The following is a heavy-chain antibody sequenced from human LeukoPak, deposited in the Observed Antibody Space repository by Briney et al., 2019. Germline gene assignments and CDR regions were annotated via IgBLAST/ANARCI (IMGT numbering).Heavy chain of an antibody. J-gene: IGHJ4*02. CDR2: IIPIFGTA. D-gene: IGHD3-22*01. CDR1: GGTFSSYA. Sequence: SVKVSCKASGGTFSSYAISWVRQAPGQGLEWMGGIIPIFGTANYAQKFQGRVTITTDESTSTAYMELSSLRSEDTAVYYCARDRDYCDSSGYYYFDYWGQGTLVTVSS. CDR3: ARDRDYCDSSGYYYFDY. V-gene: IGHV1-69*05.